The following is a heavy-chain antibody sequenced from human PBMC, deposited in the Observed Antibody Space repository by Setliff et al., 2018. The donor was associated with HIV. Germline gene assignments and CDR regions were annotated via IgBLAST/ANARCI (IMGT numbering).Heavy chain of an antibody. CDR2: ISSSSSHI. D-gene: IGHD5-12*01. Sequence: GVLKISCAASGFTFSSYSMNWVRQAPGKGLECVSSISSSSSHIYYADSAKGRFTISRDNAKNSLYLQMNSLRAEDTAVYYCARVVGYSGYDFGYMDVWGKGTTVTVSS. CDR3: ARVVGYSGYDFGYMDV. CDR1: GFTFSSYS. V-gene: IGHV3-21*01. J-gene: IGHJ6*03.